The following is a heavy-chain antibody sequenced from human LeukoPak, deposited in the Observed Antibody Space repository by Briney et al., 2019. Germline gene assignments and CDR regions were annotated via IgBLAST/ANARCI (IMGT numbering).Heavy chain of an antibody. CDR3: ARLSQDYDILTGYGYYYYMDV. CDR1: GGSISSYY. V-gene: IGHV4-4*07. D-gene: IGHD3-9*01. Sequence: PSETLSLTCTVSGGSISSYYWSWIRQPAGKGLEWIGRIYTSGSTNYNPSLKSRVTMSVDTSKNQFSLKLSSVTAADTAVYYCARLSQDYDILTGYGYYYYMDVWGKGTTVTVSS. CDR2: IYTSGST. J-gene: IGHJ6*03.